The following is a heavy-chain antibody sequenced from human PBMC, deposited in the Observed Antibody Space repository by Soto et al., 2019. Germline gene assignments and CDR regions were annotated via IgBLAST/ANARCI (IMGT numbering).Heavy chain of an antibody. J-gene: IGHJ5*02. D-gene: IGHD3-3*01. CDR2: INPHGGST. CDR3: ARSSGGNFGIIIEGSNWFDP. Sequence: ASVKVSCKAPGDTFTSYYLNWVRQAPGQGLEWMGVINPHGGSTKYAQKFQGRITMTRDASRSTVYMELSSLRSDDTAIYYCARSSGGNFGIIIEGSNWFDPWGQGTLVTVSS. CDR1: GDTFTSYY. V-gene: IGHV1-46*01.